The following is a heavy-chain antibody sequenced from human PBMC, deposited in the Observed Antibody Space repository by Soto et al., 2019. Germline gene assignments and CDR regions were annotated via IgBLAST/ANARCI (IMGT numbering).Heavy chain of an antibody. J-gene: IGHJ6*02. D-gene: IGHD3-22*01. V-gene: IGHV1-69*02. Sequence: QVQLVQSGAEVKKPGSSVKVSCKASGGTFSSYTISWVRQAPGQGLEWMGRIIPILGIANYAQKFQGRVTITADKSTSTAYMELSSLRSEDTALYYCASWYYYDSSGYPPYYGMDVWGQGTTVTVSS. CDR3: ASWYYYDSSGYPPYYGMDV. CDR1: GGTFSSYT. CDR2: IIPILGIA.